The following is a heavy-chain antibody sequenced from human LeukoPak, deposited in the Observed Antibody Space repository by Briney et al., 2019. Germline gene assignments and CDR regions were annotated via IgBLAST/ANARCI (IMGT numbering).Heavy chain of an antibody. V-gene: IGHV4-39*07. J-gene: IGHJ4*02. Sequence: SETLSLTCTVSGGSISSSSYYWGWIRQPPGKGLEWIGSIYYSGSTYYNPSHKSRVTISVDTSKNQFSLQLNSVTPEDTAVYYCARGPLSGSYFDYWGQGTLVTVSS. CDR1: GGSISSSSYY. CDR2: IYYSGST. D-gene: IGHD6-19*01. CDR3: ARGPLSGSYFDY.